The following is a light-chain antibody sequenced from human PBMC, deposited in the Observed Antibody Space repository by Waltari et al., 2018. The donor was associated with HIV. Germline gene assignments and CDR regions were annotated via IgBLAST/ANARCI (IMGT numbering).Light chain of an antibody. Sequence: SYELTQPPSISVSPGQTARLTCSGESLAAQSVYWYQQKPGQAPLLVMYKDTERPSGIPERFFGSTSGTTVTLTIDGVQAEDEADYYCQSADNSDTYYVFGSGTKVTVL. CDR2: KDT. CDR3: QSADNSDTYYV. V-gene: IGLV3-25*03. J-gene: IGLJ1*01. CDR1: SLAAQS.